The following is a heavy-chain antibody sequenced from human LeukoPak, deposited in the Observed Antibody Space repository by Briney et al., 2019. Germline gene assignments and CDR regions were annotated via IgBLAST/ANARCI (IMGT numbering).Heavy chain of an antibody. CDR2: IWYDGSNK. CDR3: ARVGVITMVRGVYYYYYGMDV. CDR1: GFTFSSYG. J-gene: IGHJ6*02. Sequence: PGRSLRLSCAASGFTFSSYGMHWVRQAPGKGLEWVAVIWYDGSNKYYADSVKGRFTISRDNSKNTLYLQMNSLRAEDTAVYYCARVGVITMVRGVYYYYYGMDVWGQGTTVTVSS. D-gene: IGHD3-10*01. V-gene: IGHV3-33*01.